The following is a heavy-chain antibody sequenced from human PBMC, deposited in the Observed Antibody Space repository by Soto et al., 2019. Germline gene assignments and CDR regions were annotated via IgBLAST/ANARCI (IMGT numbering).Heavy chain of an antibody. CDR3: ARRAADGYNSFDY. D-gene: IGHD5-12*01. Sequence: GASVKVSCKASGFTFTSSAMQWVRQARGQRLEWIGWIVVGSGNTNYAQKFQGQVTISADKFISTAYLQWSSLKASDTAMYYCARRAADGYNSFDYWGQGTLVTVSS. CDR1: GFTFTSSA. V-gene: IGHV1-58*02. J-gene: IGHJ4*02. CDR2: IVVGSGNT.